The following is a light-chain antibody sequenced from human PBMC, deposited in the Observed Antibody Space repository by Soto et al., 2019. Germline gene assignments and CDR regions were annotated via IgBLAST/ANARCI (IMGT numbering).Light chain of an antibody. CDR3: QQSYGTPIT. Sequence: DIRMTQSPSTLSASVGDRVTITCRASQGISGWLAWYQQKPGKAPKLLIYDASSLESGVPSRFSGSGSGTDFTLTITSLQPEDFATYYCQQSYGTPITFGQGTRLEIK. J-gene: IGKJ5*01. CDR1: QGISGW. V-gene: IGKV1-5*01. CDR2: DAS.